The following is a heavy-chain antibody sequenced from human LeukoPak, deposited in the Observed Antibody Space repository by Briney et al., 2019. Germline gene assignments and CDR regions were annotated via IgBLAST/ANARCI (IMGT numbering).Heavy chain of an antibody. V-gene: IGHV3-23*01. CDR3: AKRGVVIRVILVGFHKEAYYFDS. Sequence: PGGSLRLSCAVSGITLSNYGMSWVRQAPGKGQEWVAGISGGGGGTSYADSVKGRFTISRDNPKNTLYLQMNNLRAEDTAVYFCAKRGVVIRVILVGFHKEAYYFDSWGQGALVTVSS. CDR2: ISGGGGGT. D-gene: IGHD3-22*01. CDR1: GITLSNYG. J-gene: IGHJ4*02.